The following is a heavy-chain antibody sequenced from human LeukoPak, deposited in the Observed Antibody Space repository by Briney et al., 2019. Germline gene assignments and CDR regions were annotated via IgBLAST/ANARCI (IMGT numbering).Heavy chain of an antibody. Sequence: PGGSLRLSCAASGFTFSSYWMSWVRQAPGKGLEWVANIKQDGSEKYYVDSVKGRFTISRDNAKNSLYLQMNSLRAEDTAVYYCARDEAIFGAGYYYGMDVWGQGTTVTVSS. V-gene: IGHV3-7*01. D-gene: IGHD3-3*01. CDR3: ARDEAIFGAGYYYGMDV. J-gene: IGHJ6*02. CDR2: IKQDGSEK. CDR1: GFTFSSYW.